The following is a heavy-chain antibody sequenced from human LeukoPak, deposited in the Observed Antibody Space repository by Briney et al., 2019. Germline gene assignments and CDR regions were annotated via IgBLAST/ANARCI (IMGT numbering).Heavy chain of an antibody. D-gene: IGHD3-16*01. J-gene: IGHJ5*02. CDR1: GFTFSSYA. CDR3: AKDRVMGENHGIGP. V-gene: IGHV3-23*01. CDR2: YSGSGGST. Sequence: GGSLRLSCAASGFTFSSYAMIWVRQTPGKALEWVSAYSGSGGSTYYADSVKGRFTISRDNSKNTLYLQMNSLRAEDTAVYYCAKDRVMGENHGIGPWGQGTLVTVSS.